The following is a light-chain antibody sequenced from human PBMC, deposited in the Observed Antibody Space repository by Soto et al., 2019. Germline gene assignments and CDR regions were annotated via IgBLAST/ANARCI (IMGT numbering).Light chain of an antibody. CDR1: SSDVGAYNY. CDR3: HPYTTSSTYV. J-gene: IGLJ6*01. V-gene: IGLV2-14*03. CDR2: DVS. Sequence: QSVLTQPASVSGSPGQSIAISCTGTSSDVGAYNYVSWYQQHPGKAPKLMIYDVSNRPSGVSTRFSGSKSGNTASLTISGLQAEDEAVYCCHPYTTSSTYVFGIGTKVTVL.